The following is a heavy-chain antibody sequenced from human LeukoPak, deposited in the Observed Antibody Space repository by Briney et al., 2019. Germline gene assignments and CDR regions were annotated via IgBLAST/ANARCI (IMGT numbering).Heavy chain of an antibody. D-gene: IGHD6-13*01. J-gene: IGHJ4*02. CDR1: GFTFSSYA. V-gene: IGHV3-23*01. CDR2: ISGSGGST. CDR3: AKVVSSWYVGCRY. Sequence: GGSLRLSCAVSGFTFSSYAMSWVRQAPGKGLEWVSAISGSGGSTYYADSVKGRFTISRDNSKNTLYLQMNSLRAEDTAVYYCAKVVSSWYVGCRYWGQGTLVTVSS.